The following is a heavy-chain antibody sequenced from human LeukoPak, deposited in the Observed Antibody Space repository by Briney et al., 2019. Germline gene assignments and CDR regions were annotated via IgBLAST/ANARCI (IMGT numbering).Heavy chain of an antibody. J-gene: IGHJ4*02. V-gene: IGHV1-46*01. CDR2: INPSGGST. CDR1: GYTFTSYY. Sequence: ASVKVSCKASGYTFTSYYMHWVRQAPGQGLEWMGIINPSGGSTSYAQKFQERVTITRDMSTSTAYMELSSLRSEDTAVYYCAADHRGSYAPGSAPLDYWGQGTLVTVSS. CDR3: AADHRGSYAPGSAPLDY. D-gene: IGHD1-26*01.